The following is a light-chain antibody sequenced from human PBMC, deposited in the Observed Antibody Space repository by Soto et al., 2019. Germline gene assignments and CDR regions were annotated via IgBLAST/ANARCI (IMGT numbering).Light chain of an antibody. CDR3: SSYTSSSTLYV. V-gene: IGLV2-14*01. J-gene: IGLJ1*01. CDR2: GVS. CDR1: SSDVGGYNF. Sequence: QSVLTQPASVSGSPGQSITISCIGTSSDVGGYNFVSWYQQYPGKAPKLMIYGVSNRPSGVSNRFSGSKSGNTASLTISGLQAEDEADYYSSSYTSSSTLYVFGTGTKVTVL.